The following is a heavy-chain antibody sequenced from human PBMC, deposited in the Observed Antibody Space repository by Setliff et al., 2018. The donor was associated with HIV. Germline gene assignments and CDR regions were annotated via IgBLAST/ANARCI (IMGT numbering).Heavy chain of an antibody. CDR1: GYAFTSNY. Sequence: ASVKVSCKASGYAFTSNYIHWVRQAPGQGLEWMALIYPSNGDTTYAQSFQGRVTMTLDTSTSTVYMELSSLRAEDTAVYYCTKRTLPTGGFQHWGQGTLVTVSS. V-gene: IGHV1-46*01. J-gene: IGHJ1*01. CDR2: IYPSNGDT. D-gene: IGHD4-17*01. CDR3: TKRTLPTGGFQH.